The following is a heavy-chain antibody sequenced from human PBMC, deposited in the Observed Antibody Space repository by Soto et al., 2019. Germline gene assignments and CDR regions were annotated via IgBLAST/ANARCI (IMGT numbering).Heavy chain of an antibody. V-gene: IGHV4-59*01. CDR1: GASISGNY. J-gene: IGHJ5*02. Sequence: PSETLSLTCTVSGASISGNYWSWIRQPPGKGLEWIGYIYDSGSTNYSPSLQSRVTMSVDRSKNQFSLALTSVTAADTAVYYCVRVGDIVLVPAAIPYWFDPWGQGTLVTVSS. CDR2: IYDSGST. D-gene: IGHD2-2*01. CDR3: VRVGDIVLVPAAIPYWFDP.